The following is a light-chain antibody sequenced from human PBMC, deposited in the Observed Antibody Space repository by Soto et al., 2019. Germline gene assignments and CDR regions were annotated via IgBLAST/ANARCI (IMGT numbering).Light chain of an antibody. CDR3: SSYKVSNTLL. J-gene: IGLJ2*01. CDR2: EVT. Sequence: QSALTQPASVSGSPGQSITISCTGTSTDVGGSRFVSWYQQNPGRAPKLLIYEVTNRPSGVSNRFSGSKSGNTASLTISGLLAEDEAYYYCSSYKVSNTLLFGGGTQLTVL. V-gene: IGLV2-14*01. CDR1: STDVGGSRF.